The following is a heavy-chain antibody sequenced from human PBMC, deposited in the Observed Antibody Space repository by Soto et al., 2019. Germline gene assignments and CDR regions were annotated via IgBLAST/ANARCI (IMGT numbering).Heavy chain of an antibody. D-gene: IGHD3-3*01. Sequence: GGSVRLSCAASGFTFSNAWMSWVRQAPGKGLEWVGRIKSKTDGGTTDYAAPVKGRFTISRDDSKNTLYLQMNSLKTEDTAVYYCTKGKTRRILRFLEWSRADWFDPWGQGTLVTVSS. V-gene: IGHV3-15*01. CDR3: TKGKTRRILRFLEWSRADWFDP. CDR2: IKSKTDGGTT. J-gene: IGHJ5*02. CDR1: GFTFSNAW.